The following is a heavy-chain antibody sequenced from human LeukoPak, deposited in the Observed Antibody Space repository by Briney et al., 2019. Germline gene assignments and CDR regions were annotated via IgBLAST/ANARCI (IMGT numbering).Heavy chain of an antibody. Sequence: GGSLRLSCATSGFTFSNYYLNWVRQAPGKGLEWVSCIHGSASYNYYADSVKGRFTVSRDSAKNSLYLQMNSLRAEDTAVYYCARMDIGLVRDWGQGTLVTVSS. V-gene: IGHV3-21*06. CDR3: ARMDIGLVRD. D-gene: IGHD3-10*01. J-gene: IGHJ4*02. CDR1: GFTFSNYY. CDR2: IHGSASYN.